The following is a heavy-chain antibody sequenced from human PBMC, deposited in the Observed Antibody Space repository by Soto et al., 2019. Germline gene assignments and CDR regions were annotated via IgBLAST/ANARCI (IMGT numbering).Heavy chain of an antibody. CDR2: IKSKTDGGTT. V-gene: IGHV3-15*01. CDR3: VTDRLV. J-gene: IGHJ4*02. CDR1: GFTFTNAW. Sequence: EVQLVESGGGLVKPGGSLRLSCAASGFTFTNAWMNWVRQAPGKGLESIGRIKSKTDGGTTDYTAPVKGRFIISRDDSKNTLFLQMSSLQIKDTAVYYCVTDRLVWGQGTLVTVFS. D-gene: IGHD2-2*01.